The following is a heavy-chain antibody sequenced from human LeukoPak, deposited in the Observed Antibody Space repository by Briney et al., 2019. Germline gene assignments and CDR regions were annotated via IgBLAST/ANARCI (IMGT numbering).Heavy chain of an antibody. CDR3: AKDLGGWSAAQIDS. CDR1: GFTFSSYW. CDR2: INSDGSST. J-gene: IGHJ4*02. D-gene: IGHD3-16*01. Sequence: PGGSLRLSCAASGFTFSSYWMHWVRQAPGKGLVWVSRINSDGSSTSYADSVKGRFTISRDNAKNTLYLQMNSLRAEDTALYYCAKDLGGWSAAQIDSWGQGTLVTVSS. V-gene: IGHV3-74*01.